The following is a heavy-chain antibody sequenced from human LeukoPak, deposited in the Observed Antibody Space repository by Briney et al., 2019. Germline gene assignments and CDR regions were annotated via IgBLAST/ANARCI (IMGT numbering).Heavy chain of an antibody. CDR2: FDPEDGET. CDR3: AISPGYDY. V-gene: IGHV1-24*01. D-gene: IGHD1-14*01. CDR1: GYTLSELS. J-gene: IGHJ4*02. Sequence: GASVKVSCKVSGYTLSELSIHWVRQAPGKGLEWMGGFDPEDGETIYAQKFQGRVTMTGDTSTDTAYMELTSLRSEDTAVYYCAISPGYDYWGQGTLVTVSS.